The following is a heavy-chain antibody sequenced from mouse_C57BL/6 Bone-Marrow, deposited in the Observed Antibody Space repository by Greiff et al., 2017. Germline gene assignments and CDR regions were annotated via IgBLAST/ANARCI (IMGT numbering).Heavy chain of an antibody. CDR3: ARDGAISYCTTSYAMDY. V-gene: IGHV5-4*01. CDR1: GFTFSSYA. CDR2: ISDGGSYT. J-gene: IGHJ4*01. D-gene: IGHD5-5*01. Sequence: EVQRVESGGGLVKPGGSLKLSCAASGFTFSSYAMSWVRQTPEKRLEWVATISDGGSYTYHPDNVKGRFTISRDNAKNNLYLQMSHLKSEDTAMYYCARDGAISYCTTSYAMDYWGQGTSVTVSS.